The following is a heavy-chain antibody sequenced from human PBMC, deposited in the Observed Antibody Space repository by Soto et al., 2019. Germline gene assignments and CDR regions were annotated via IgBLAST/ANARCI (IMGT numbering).Heavy chain of an antibody. CDR1: GFTFSSYA. V-gene: IGHV3-23*01. Sequence: EVQLLESGGGLVQPGGSLRLSCAASGFTFSSYAMTWVRQAPGKGLEWVSVISGSGGSTYYADSVKGRFTISRDNSKNTLYLQMSSLRAEDTAVYYCARRSSGWYFDYWGQGTLVTVSS. CDR2: ISGSGGST. CDR3: ARRSSGWYFDY. J-gene: IGHJ4*02. D-gene: IGHD6-19*01.